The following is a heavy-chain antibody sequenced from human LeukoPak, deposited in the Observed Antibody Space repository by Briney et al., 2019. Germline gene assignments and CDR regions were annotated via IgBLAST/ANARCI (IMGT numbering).Heavy chain of an antibody. V-gene: IGHV3-43*01. CDR1: GFTFDDYT. J-gene: IGHJ1*01. D-gene: IGHD2-21*02. CDR3: AKDGTVVTAIGYFQH. CDR2: ISWDGGST. Sequence: GGSLRLSCAASGFTFDDYTMHWVRQAPGKGLEWVSLISWDGGSTYYADSVKGRFTISRDNSKNSLYLQMNSLRTEDTALYYCAKDGTVVTAIGYFQHWGQGTLVTVSS.